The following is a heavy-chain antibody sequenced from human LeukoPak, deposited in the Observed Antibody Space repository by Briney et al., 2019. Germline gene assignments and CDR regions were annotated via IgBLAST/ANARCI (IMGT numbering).Heavy chain of an antibody. D-gene: IGHD5-12*01. CDR1: GGSISSGGYD. CDR2: IYYSGRT. Sequence: SETLSLTCTVSGGSISSGGYDWSWIRQHPGKGLEWIGYIYYSGRTYYNPSLKSRVTISVDPSKNQFSLKLSSVTAADTAVYYCARVYSVDWLRGYYYYMDVWGKGTTVTVSS. CDR3: ARVYSVDWLRGYYYYMDV. V-gene: IGHV4-31*03. J-gene: IGHJ6*03.